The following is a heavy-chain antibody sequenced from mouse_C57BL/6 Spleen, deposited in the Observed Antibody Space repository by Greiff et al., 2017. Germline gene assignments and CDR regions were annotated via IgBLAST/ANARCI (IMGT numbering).Heavy chain of an antibody. CDR2: INPNNGGT. Sequence: EVKLVESGPELVKPGASVKMSCKASGYTFTDYNMHWVKQSHGKSLEWIGYINPNNGGTSYNQKFKGKATLTVNKSSSTAYMELRSLTSEDSAVYYCAREALLGYFDYWGQGTTLTVSS. CDR3: AREALLGYFDY. J-gene: IGHJ2*01. D-gene: IGHD2-12*01. V-gene: IGHV1-22*01. CDR1: GYTFTDYN.